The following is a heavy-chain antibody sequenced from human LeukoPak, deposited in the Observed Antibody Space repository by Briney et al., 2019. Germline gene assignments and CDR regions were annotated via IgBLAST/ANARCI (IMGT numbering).Heavy chain of an antibody. J-gene: IGHJ4*02. CDR3: ARVGPYSSRVPFDY. D-gene: IGHD6-19*01. V-gene: IGHV3-74*01. Sequence: GGSLRLSCAASGFTFSSYWMHWVRQAPGKGLVWVSRINSDGSSTSYADSVKGRFTISRDNAKNTLYLQMNSLRAEDTAVYYCARVGPYSSRVPFDYWGQGTLVTVSS. CDR2: INSDGSST. CDR1: GFTFSSYW.